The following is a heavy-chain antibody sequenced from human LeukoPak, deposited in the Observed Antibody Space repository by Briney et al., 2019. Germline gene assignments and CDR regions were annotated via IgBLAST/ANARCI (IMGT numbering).Heavy chain of an antibody. CDR1: GGSISSYY. Sequence: SETLSLTCTVSGGSISSYYWSWIRQPPGKGLEWIGYIYYSGSSNYNPSLKSRVTLSVDTSKNQSSLKLSSVTAADTAVYYCARGGSTVPLYWGQGTLVTVSS. D-gene: IGHD1-26*01. V-gene: IGHV4-59*01. CDR2: IYYSGSS. CDR3: ARGGSTVPLY. J-gene: IGHJ4*02.